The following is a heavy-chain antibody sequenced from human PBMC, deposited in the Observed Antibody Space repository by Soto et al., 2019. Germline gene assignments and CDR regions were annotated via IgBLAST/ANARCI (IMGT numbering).Heavy chain of an antibody. D-gene: IGHD4-17*01. Sequence: ASVKVSCKASGYTFTSYAMHWVRQAPGQRLEWMGWINAGNGNTKYSQKFQGRVTVTRDTSASTAYMELSSLRSEDTAVYYCARHGDPYDAFDIWGQGTMVTVSS. CDR2: INAGNGNT. V-gene: IGHV1-3*01. CDR1: GYTFTSYA. J-gene: IGHJ3*02. CDR3: ARHGDPYDAFDI.